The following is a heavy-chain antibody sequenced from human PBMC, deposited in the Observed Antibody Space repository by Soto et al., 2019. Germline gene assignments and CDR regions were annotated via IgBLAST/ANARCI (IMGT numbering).Heavy chain of an antibody. CDR3: ARGADSSGYSY. J-gene: IGHJ4*02. CDR1: GGSISSGGYS. D-gene: IGHD3-22*01. CDR2: IYHSGST. Sequence: SETLSLTCAVSGGSISSGGYSWSWIRQPPGKGLEWIGYIYHSGSTYYNPSLKSRVTISVDRSKNQFSLKLSSVTAADTAVYYCARGADSSGYSYWGQGTLVTVSS. V-gene: IGHV4-30-2*01.